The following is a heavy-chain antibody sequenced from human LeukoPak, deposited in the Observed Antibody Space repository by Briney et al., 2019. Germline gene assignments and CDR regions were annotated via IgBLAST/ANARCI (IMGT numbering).Heavy chain of an antibody. D-gene: IGHD3-10*01. CDR3: ARDAGFGSGSYHDYYYGMDV. Sequence: PGGSLRLSCAPSVFTFSSYNMNWVRQAPGKGLEWVSSIGSARRYIYHADSVKGRFTISRDNAKNSLYLQMNSLRAEDTAVYYCARDAGFGSGSYHDYYYGMDVWGQGTTVTVSS. J-gene: IGHJ6*02. V-gene: IGHV3-21*01. CDR2: IGSARRYI. CDR1: VFTFSSYN.